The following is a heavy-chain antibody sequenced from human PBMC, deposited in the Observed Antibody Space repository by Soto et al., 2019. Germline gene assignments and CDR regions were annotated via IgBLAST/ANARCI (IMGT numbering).Heavy chain of an antibody. CDR1: GYTFTSYG. V-gene: IGHV1-18*01. D-gene: IGHD6-13*01. CDR2: IRAYNGNT. Sequence: ASVKVSCKASGYTFTSYGISWVRQAPGQGLEWMGGIRAYNGNTNYAQKLQGRVTMTTDTSTSTAYMELRSLRSEDTAVYYCAATTAGTSYNWFDPLGQGTLVTVSS. J-gene: IGHJ5*02. CDR3: AATTAGTSYNWFDP.